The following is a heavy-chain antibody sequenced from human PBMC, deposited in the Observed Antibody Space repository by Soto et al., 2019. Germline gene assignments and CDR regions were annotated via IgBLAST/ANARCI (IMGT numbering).Heavy chain of an antibody. CDR2: MNPNSGNT. Sequence: GASVKVSCKASGYTFTSYDINWVRQTTGQGLEWMGWMNPNSGNTGCAQKFQGRVTMTRSTSISTAYMELSSLRSEDTAVYYCARSLNRVRPDMDGWGKGSTVTVSS. D-gene: IGHD3-10*01. V-gene: IGHV1-8*01. CDR1: GYTFTSYD. J-gene: IGHJ6*03. CDR3: ARSLNRVRPDMDG.